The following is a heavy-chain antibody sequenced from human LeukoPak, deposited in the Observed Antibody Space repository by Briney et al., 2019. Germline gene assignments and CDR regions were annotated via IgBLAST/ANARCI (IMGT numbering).Heavy chain of an antibody. J-gene: IGHJ3*02. Sequence: ASVKVSCKASGYTFTSYGISWVRQAPGQGLEWMGTINPSGGTTNYAQKFQGRITMTRDTSTTTVYMELSSLRSEDTAVYYCARELISGDWTWDIWGQGTMVTVSS. CDR2: INPSGGTT. V-gene: IGHV1-46*01. D-gene: IGHD2-21*02. CDR3: ARELISGDWTWDI. CDR1: GYTFTSYG.